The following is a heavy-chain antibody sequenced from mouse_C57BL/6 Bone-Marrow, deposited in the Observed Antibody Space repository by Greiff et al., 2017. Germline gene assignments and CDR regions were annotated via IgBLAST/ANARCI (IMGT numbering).Heavy chain of an antibody. D-gene: IGHD1-1*01. V-gene: IGHV6-3*01. CDR1: GFTFSNYW. CDR3: IADTTVGYYFDY. Sequence: EVQLVESGGGLVQPGGSMKLSCVASGFTFSNYWMNWVRQSPEKGLEWVAQIRLKSDNYATHYAESVKGRFTISRDDSKSSVYLQMNNLRAADTGIYYCIADTTVGYYFDYWGQGTTLTVSS. CDR2: IRLKSDNYAT. J-gene: IGHJ2*01.